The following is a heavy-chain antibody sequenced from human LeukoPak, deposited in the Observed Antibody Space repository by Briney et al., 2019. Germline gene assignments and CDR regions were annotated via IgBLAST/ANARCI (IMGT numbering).Heavy chain of an antibody. CDR2: IYYSGST. CDR3: ARGGYSYGYV. J-gene: IGHJ4*02. V-gene: IGHV4-59*01. CDR1: GGSISSYY. D-gene: IGHD5-18*01. Sequence: SETLSLTCTVSGGSISSYYWSWIRQPPGKGLEWIGYIYYSGSTNYNPSLKSRVTISVGTSKNQFSLKLSSVTAADTAVYYCARGGYSYGYVWGQGTLVTVSS.